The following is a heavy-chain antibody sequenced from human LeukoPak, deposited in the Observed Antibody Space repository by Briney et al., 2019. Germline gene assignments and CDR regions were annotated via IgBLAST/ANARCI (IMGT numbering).Heavy chain of an antibody. CDR3: ARDSYGSGSS. Sequence: GSLRLSCAASGFTFSSYSMNWVRQAPGKGLEWIGEIYHSGSTNYNPSLKSRVTISVDKSKNQFSLKLSSVTAADTAVYYCARDSYGSGSSLGQGTLVTVSA. D-gene: IGHD3-10*01. J-gene: IGHJ5*02. V-gene: IGHV4-4*02. CDR2: IYHSGST. CDR1: GFTFSSYSM.